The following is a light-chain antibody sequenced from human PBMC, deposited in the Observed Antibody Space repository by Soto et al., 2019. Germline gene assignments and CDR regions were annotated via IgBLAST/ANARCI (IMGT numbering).Light chain of an antibody. J-gene: IGLJ3*02. V-gene: IGLV1-40*01. CDR2: GNS. CDR1: SSNIGAGYD. Sequence: QSVLTQPPSVSGAPGQRVTISCTGSSSNIGAGYDVYWYQQLPGTAPKLLIYGNSNRPSGVPDRFSGSTSGTSASLANTGLQDEDEADYYCQSYDSSLSGWVFGGGTKLTVL. CDR3: QSYDSSLSGWV.